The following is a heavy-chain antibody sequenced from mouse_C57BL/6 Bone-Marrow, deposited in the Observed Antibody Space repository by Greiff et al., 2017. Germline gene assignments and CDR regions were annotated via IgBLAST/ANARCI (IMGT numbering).Heavy chain of an antibody. Sequence: VQLQQSGAELVRPGASVKLSCKASGYTFTDYYINWVKQRPGQGLEWIARIYPGSGNTYYTEKFKGKATLTAEKSSSTAYMQLSSLTSEDSAVYFCARSRGYDYDGWFAYWGQGTLVTVSA. CDR2: IYPGSGNT. V-gene: IGHV1-76*01. CDR1: GYTFTDYY. J-gene: IGHJ3*01. D-gene: IGHD2-4*01. CDR3: ARSRGYDYDGWFAY.